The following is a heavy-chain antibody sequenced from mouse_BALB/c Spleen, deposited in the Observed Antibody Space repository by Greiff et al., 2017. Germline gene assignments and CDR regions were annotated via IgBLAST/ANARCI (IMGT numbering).Heavy chain of an antibody. D-gene: IGHD4-1*01. CDR1: GFTFSDYY. Sequence: DVMLVESGGGLVKPGGSLKLSCAASGFTFSDYYMYWVRQTPEKRLEWVATISDGGSYTYYPDSVKGRFTISRDNAKNNLYLQMSSLKSEDTAMYYCARDNWDYYAMDYWGQGTSVTVSS. CDR2: ISDGGSYT. CDR3: ARDNWDYYAMDY. J-gene: IGHJ4*01. V-gene: IGHV5-4*02.